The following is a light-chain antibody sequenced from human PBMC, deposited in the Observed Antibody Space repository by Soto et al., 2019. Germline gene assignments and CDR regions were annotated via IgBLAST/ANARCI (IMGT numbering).Light chain of an antibody. CDR2: GNS. V-gene: IGLV1-40*01. Sequence: QPVLTQPPSVSGAPGQRVTISCTGSSSNIGAPYDVHWYQQLPGTAPKLLIYGNSNRPSGVPDRFSGSKSGTSASLAITGLQAEDEADYYCQSYDSSLRGVVFGGGTQLTVL. CDR3: QSYDSSLRGVV. CDR1: SSNIGAPYD. J-gene: IGLJ2*01.